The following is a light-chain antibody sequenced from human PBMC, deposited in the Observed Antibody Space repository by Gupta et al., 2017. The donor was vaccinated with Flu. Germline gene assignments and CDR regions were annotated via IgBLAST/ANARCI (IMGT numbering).Light chain of an antibody. CDR1: SSNIGSHS. J-gene: IGLJ3*02. V-gene: IGLV1-44*01. CDR2: KNN. CDR3: AAWDDSLLRV. Sequence: QSALTQPPSASGTPGQRVTISCSGSSSNIGSHSVSWYQQLPGTAPKLLIYKNNQRPSGVPDRFSGSKSGTSASLAISGLQSENEAYYDCAAWDDSLLRVFGGGTKVT.